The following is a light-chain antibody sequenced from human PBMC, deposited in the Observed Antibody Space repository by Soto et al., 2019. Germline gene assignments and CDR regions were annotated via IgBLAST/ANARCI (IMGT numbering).Light chain of an antibody. CDR3: QQYGSSGT. CDR1: QSVNSK. CDR2: GAS. Sequence: EIVMTQSPATLSVSPGERATLSFRASQSVNSKLAWYQQKPGRAPRLLTYGASNRATGIPDRFSGSGSGTDFTLTTSRLEPEDFAVYYCQQYGSSGTFGQGTKVDIK. J-gene: IGKJ1*01. V-gene: IGKV3-20*01.